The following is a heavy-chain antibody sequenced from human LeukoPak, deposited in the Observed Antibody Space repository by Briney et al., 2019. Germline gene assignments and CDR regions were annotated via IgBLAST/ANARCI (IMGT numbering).Heavy chain of an antibody. Sequence: GGSLRLSCTTSGFTFSNYPMSWVRQAPGKGLEWLALLGSTAYGGTTKYAASVKGRFTISRDDSKSIAYLQMNSLKTEDTVVYYCTRPYYDYLTGYYSDYWGQGTLVTVSS. CDR3: TRPYYDYLTGYYSDY. D-gene: IGHD3-9*01. J-gene: IGHJ4*02. CDR1: GFTFSNYP. V-gene: IGHV3-49*04. CDR2: LGSTAYGGTT.